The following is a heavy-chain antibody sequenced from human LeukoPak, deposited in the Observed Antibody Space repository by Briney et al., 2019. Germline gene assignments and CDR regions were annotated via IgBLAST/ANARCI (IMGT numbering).Heavy chain of an antibody. CDR1: GGSMNSYY. CDR3: ARGGELEIVAHFDY. Sequence: SETLSLTCTVSGGSMNSYYWTWIRQPAGKGLEWIGRIYTSGSTNYNPSLKSRVTMSLDTSKNQFSLRLSSVTAADTAVYYCARGGELEIVAHFDYWGQGTPVTVSS. V-gene: IGHV4-4*07. J-gene: IGHJ4*02. CDR2: IYTSGST. D-gene: IGHD5-12*01.